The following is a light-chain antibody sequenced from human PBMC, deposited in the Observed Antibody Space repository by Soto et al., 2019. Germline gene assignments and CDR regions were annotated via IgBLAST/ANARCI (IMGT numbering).Light chain of an antibody. CDR3: QQHGSSPTWT. CDR1: QSVGSSY. Sequence: EIVLTQSPGTLSLSPGERATLSCRASQSVGSSYLAWYQQKPGQAPRLLIYGASSRATGIPDRFSGSGSGTDFTLTISRLEPEDFAVYYCQQHGSSPTWTFGQGTKVEI. CDR2: GAS. V-gene: IGKV3-20*01. J-gene: IGKJ1*01.